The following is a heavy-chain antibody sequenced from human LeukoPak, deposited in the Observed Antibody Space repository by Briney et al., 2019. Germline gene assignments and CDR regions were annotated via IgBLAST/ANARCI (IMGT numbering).Heavy chain of an antibody. V-gene: IGHV1-69*13. CDR1: GGTFSGYP. Sequence: GASVKVSCKAFGGTFSGYPISWVRQAPGQGLGWMGGIIPTFGTANYAQRFQGRVTITADESTSTAYMELSSLRSEDTAVYYCARGSAVDTAMVTYYYYGMDVWGQGTTVTVSS. CDR3: ARGSAVDTAMVTYYYYGMDV. D-gene: IGHD5-18*01. CDR2: IIPTFGTA. J-gene: IGHJ6*02.